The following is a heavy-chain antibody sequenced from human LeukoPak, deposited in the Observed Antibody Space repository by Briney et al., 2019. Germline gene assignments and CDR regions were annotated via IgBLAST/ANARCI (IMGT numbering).Heavy chain of an antibody. CDR3: ARRPIAVATPVGFDL. D-gene: IGHD6-19*01. J-gene: IGHJ2*01. Sequence: ASETLSLTCTVSGGSISSSSCYWGWIRQPPGKGLEWIGSIYYSGSTYYNPSLKSRVTISVDTSKNQFSLKLSSVTAADTAVYYCARRPIAVATPVGFDLWGRGTLVTVSS. CDR1: GGSISSSSCY. CDR2: IYYSGST. V-gene: IGHV4-39*01.